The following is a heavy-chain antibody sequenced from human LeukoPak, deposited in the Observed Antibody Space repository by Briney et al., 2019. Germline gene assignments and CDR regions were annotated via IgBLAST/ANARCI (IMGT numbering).Heavy chain of an antibody. Sequence: SSGTLSLTCGVTGGSISGTNWWSWVRKPPGQGLEWIGENSLRGLTNYNPSLRSRLTMSLDESKNQVSLNLTSVTVADTAVYYCSRESGPFSPFGFWGQGTLVCVHS. CDR1: GGSISGTNW. D-gene: IGHD1-26*01. CDR3: SRESGPFSPFGF. CDR2: NSLRGLT. J-gene: IGHJ4*02. V-gene: IGHV4-4*02.